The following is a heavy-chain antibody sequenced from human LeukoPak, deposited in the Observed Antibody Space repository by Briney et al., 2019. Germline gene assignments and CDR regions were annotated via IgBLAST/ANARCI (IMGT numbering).Heavy chain of an antibody. V-gene: IGHV4-34*01. CDR3: ARDETYSSDWQSNHYYYYMDV. Sequence: SETLSLTCAVYGGSFSGYYWSWIRQPPGRGLEWIGSMYHNGSTYYNPSLTSRVTISVDTSKNQFSLKLSSVTATDTAVYYCARDETYSSDWQSNHYYYYMDVWGKGTTVTVSS. J-gene: IGHJ6*03. CDR2: MYHNGST. D-gene: IGHD6-19*01. CDR1: GGSFSGYY.